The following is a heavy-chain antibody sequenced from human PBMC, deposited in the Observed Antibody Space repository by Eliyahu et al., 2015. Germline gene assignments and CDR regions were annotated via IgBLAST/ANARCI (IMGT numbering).Heavy chain of an antibody. J-gene: IGHJ5*02. CDR2: VSRGGST. CDR3: ATDLLMPRGEA. D-gene: IGHD3-16*01. CDR1: GFXVDYDS. Sequence: VQVVESGGGLVQPGGSLKLSCALSGFXVDYDSVTWVRQAPGRGLEWVSVVSRGGSTYYADSVEGRITISRDESRNTHFLQLSSLRHDDTAVYFCATDLLMPRGEAWGQGTLVTVSS. V-gene: IGHV3-66*01.